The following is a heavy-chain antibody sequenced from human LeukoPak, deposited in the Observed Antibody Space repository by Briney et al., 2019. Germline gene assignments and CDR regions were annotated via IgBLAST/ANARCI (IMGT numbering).Heavy chain of an antibody. V-gene: IGHV3-64D*06. CDR3: VKDLYKGDTSTWYYFDY. Sequence: GGSLRLSCSGSGFTFSSYAIHWVRQAPGKGPEYVSLINTSGDKTYYADSVKGRFTISRDNSKNTVSLQMSSLRAEDTALYYCVKDLYKGDTSTWYYFDYWGQGTLVTVSS. CDR2: INTSGDKT. J-gene: IGHJ4*02. D-gene: IGHD6-13*01. CDR1: GFTFSSYA.